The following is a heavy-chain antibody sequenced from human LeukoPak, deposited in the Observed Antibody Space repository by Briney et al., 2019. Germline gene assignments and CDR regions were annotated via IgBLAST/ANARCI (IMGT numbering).Heavy chain of an antibody. Sequence: PGGSLRLSCAASGFTFSSYTMSWVRQAPGKGLEWVSTITTSDGNTYYADSVKGRFTVSRDNSKNTLFLQMNSLRAEDTAVYYCARGRVPDVWGQGTTVTVSS. CDR3: ARGRVPDV. CDR1: GFTFSSYT. CDR2: ITTSDGNT. D-gene: IGHD3-3*01. V-gene: IGHV3-23*01. J-gene: IGHJ6*02.